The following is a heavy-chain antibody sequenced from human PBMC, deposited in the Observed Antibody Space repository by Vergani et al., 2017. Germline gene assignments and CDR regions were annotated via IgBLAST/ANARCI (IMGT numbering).Heavy chain of an antibody. V-gene: IGHV5-10-1*03. CDR3: ARVGWSYYDSSGYYYAPGGWFDP. Sequence: EVQLVQSGAEVKKPGESLRISCKGSGYSFTSYWISWVRQMPGKGLEWMGRIDPSDSYTNYSPSFQGHVTISADKSISTAYLQWSSLKASDTAMYYYARVGWSYYDSSGYYYAPGGWFDPWGQGTLVTVSS. CDR1: GYSFTSYW. J-gene: IGHJ5*02. CDR2: IDPSDSYT. D-gene: IGHD3-22*01.